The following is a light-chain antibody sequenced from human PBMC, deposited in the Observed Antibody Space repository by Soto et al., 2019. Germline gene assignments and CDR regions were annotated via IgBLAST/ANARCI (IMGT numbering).Light chain of an antibody. V-gene: IGKV1-5*01. J-gene: IGKJ2*01. CDR1: QSITYW. CDR3: QQYHSFSFT. Sequence: DIQMTQSPSSLSASVGDRVTITCRASQSITYWLAWYQQKPGRAPKLLIYDVFNLQSGVPSRFSGSGSGTEFTLTISSLQPGDSATYYCQQYHSFSFTFGQGTKVDIK. CDR2: DVF.